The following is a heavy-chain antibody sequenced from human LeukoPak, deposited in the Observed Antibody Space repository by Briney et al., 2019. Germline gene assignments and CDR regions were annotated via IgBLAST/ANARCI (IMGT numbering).Heavy chain of an antibody. J-gene: IGHJ4*02. D-gene: IGHD3-10*01. CDR1: GGSISSSSYY. CDR2: INPRSAST. V-gene: IGHV3-11*06. Sequence: LSLTCTVSGGSISSSSYYWGWIRQPPGKGLEWVSFINPRSASTYYSDSVRGRFAISRDDAKNSLYLQMNSLRGEDTAVYYCTRSRPVRGITFDNWGQGTLVTVSS. CDR3: TRSRPVRGITFDN.